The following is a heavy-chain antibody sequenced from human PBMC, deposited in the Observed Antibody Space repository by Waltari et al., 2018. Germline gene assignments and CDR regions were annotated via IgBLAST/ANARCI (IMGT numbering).Heavy chain of an antibody. CDR2: IDWADDK. Sequence: QVTLKESGPALVKPTQTLTLTCTFSGFSLSTSGMRVSWIRQPPGKALEWLARIDWADDKFYSTALKTRLTISKDTSKNQVVLTMTNMDPVDTATYYCARSRIAAAGTTPVNFDYWGQGTLVTVSS. J-gene: IGHJ4*02. CDR1: GFSLSTSGMR. D-gene: IGHD6-13*01. CDR3: ARSRIAAAGTTPVNFDY. V-gene: IGHV2-70*04.